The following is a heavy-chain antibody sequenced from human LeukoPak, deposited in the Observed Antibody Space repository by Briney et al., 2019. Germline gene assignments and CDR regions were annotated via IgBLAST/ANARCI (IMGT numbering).Heavy chain of an antibody. CDR3: SKGSGSGWYGWFAP. Sequence: GGSLRLSCAASGFTFSSYAMTWVRQAPGKGLEWVSSIDASGGSTYYADSVKGRFTISRDNSKNTFFLQMNTLRAADTAVYYCSKGSGSGWYGWFAPWGQGTLVTVSS. CDR1: GFTFSSYA. D-gene: IGHD6-19*01. CDR2: IDASGGST. J-gene: IGHJ5*02. V-gene: IGHV3-23*01.